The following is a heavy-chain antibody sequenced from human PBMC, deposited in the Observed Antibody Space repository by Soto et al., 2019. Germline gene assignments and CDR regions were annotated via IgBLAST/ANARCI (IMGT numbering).Heavy chain of an antibody. V-gene: IGHV4-61*01. CDR1: GGSVSSGNYY. D-gene: IGHD6-6*01. J-gene: IGHJ4*02. Sequence: QVQLQESGPGLVKPSETLSLTCSVSGGSVSSGNYYWTWIRQPPGKGLEWIGYIYYTGSTNYNPSLKSRVTISVDTSKNQFSLNLSSGTAADTAVYYCARGAAAIAGYTSSTDYWGQGTLVTVSS. CDR3: ARGAAAIAGYTSSTDY. CDR2: IYYTGST.